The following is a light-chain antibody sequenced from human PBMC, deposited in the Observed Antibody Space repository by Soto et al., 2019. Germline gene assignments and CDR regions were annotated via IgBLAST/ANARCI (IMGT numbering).Light chain of an antibody. CDR3: QQRYAWPPIT. V-gene: IGKV3-11*01. CDR2: DAS. CDR1: QSVSVY. Sequence: EIVLTQSPATLSLSPGERATLSCRASQSVSVYLAWYQQRPGQAPRLLISDASNRATGIPARFSGSGSGTDFTLTISSLEPEDFAVYYYQQRYAWPPITFGQGTRLEIK. J-gene: IGKJ5*01.